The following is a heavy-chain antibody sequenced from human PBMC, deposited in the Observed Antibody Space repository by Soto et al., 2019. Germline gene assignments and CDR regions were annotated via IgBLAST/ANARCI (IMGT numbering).Heavy chain of an antibody. Sequence: SETLSLTCTVSGGSISSYYWSWIRQPPGKGLEWIGYIYYSGSTNYNPSLQSRVTISVDTSKNQFSLKLSSVTAADTAVYYCAARVPLDVWGQGTTVTVSS. CDR3: AARVPLDV. CDR1: GGSISSYY. V-gene: IGHV4-59*01. J-gene: IGHJ6*02. CDR2: IYYSGST.